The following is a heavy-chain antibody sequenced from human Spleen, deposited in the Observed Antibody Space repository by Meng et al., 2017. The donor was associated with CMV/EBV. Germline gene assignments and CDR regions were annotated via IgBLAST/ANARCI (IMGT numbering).Heavy chain of an antibody. V-gene: IGHV1-69*05. CDR1: GGTFSSYA. Sequence: SVKVSCKASGGTFSSYAISWVRQAPGQGLEWMGGIIPIFGTANYAQKFQGRVTITTDESTSTAYMELNSLRADDTAMYYCARDRFIKPKFSFYYAMDVWGHGTTVTVSS. CDR2: IIPIFGTA. CDR3: ARDRFIKPKFSFYYAMDV. D-gene: IGHD3-10*01. J-gene: IGHJ6*02.